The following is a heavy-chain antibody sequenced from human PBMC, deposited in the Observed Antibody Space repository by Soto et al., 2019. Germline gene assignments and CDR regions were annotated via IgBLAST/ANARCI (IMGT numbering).Heavy chain of an antibody. V-gene: IGHV3-15*01. Sequence: PXGSLGLSFAASGFTFSIVYVTWFRQAPGKGLEWVGRIKSKAHGGTTEYAAPVQGRFTISRDDSKNRLDLQMNSLKTEDTAVYYCSMGYYDSGGSYHGDDAFDIWGQGTSVTVSS. D-gene: IGHD3-22*01. J-gene: IGHJ3*02. CDR3: SMGYYDSGGSYHGDDAFDI. CDR1: GFTFSIVY. CDR2: IKSKAHGGTT.